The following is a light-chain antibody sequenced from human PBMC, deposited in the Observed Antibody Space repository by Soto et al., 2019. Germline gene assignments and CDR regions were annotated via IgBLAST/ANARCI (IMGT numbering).Light chain of an antibody. CDR2: EVE. J-gene: IGLJ1*01. CDR3: SSYTASYFYV. Sequence: QSVLTQPASVSGSPGQSITISCTGSGRDIGAYNYVSWYQQHPGKAPKLIIYEVENRPSGVSNRFSDSKSAFTASLTISGLQAEDAADYYCSSYTASYFYVFGPGTKVTVL. CDR1: GRDIGAYNY. V-gene: IGLV2-14*01.